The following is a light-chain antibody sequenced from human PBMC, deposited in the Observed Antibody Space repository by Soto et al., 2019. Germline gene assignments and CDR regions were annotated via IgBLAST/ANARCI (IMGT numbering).Light chain of an antibody. CDR2: EVS. CDR3: NSYAGSNNFGV. V-gene: IGLV2-8*01. J-gene: IGLJ1*01. CDR1: SSDVGAYNY. Sequence: QSVLIQPPSVSGSPGQSVTISCTGTSSDVGAYNYVSWYQQHPGKAPEVVIYEVSKRPSGVPDRFSGSKSGNTASLTVSGLQPEDEADYYCNSYAGSNNFGVFGTGTKVTVL.